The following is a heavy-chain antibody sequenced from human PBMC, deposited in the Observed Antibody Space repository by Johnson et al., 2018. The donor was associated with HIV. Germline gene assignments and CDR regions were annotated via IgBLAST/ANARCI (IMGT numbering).Heavy chain of an antibody. Sequence: VLLVESGGGVVQPGRSLRLSCAASGFSFTNAWMSWVRQAPGKGLEWVAVISYDGSNKYYADSVKGRFTISRDNSKNTLYLQMNSLRAEDTAVYYCAKENYYDSSGSGAGGPYDAFDIWGQGTMVTVSS. CDR1: GFSFTNAW. CDR2: ISYDGSNK. CDR3: AKENYYDSSGSGAGGPYDAFDI. J-gene: IGHJ3*02. D-gene: IGHD3-22*01. V-gene: IGHV3-30*18.